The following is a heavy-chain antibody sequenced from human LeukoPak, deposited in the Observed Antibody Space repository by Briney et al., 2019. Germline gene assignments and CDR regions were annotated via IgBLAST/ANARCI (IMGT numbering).Heavy chain of an antibody. V-gene: IGHV3-48*01. Sequence: AGGSLRLSCAASAFIFSQYSMNWVRQAPGKGLEWVSHIRSSSETFYADSVKGRFTISRDNARNSLYLQMNNLRGEDTAIYYCARDAGNSGYGCDLWGQGTLVTVSS. J-gene: IGHJ5*02. CDR1: AFIFSQYS. CDR2: IRSSSET. CDR3: ARDAGNSGYGCDL. D-gene: IGHD5-12*01.